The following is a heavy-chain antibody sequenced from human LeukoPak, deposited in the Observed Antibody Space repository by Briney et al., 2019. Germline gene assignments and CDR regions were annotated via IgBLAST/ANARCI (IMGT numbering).Heavy chain of an antibody. V-gene: IGHV3-23*01. CDR3: AKDHTSLGGLDY. J-gene: IGHJ4*02. CDR2: IRGGGGST. D-gene: IGHD2-2*01. Sequence: GGSLRLACAASGYSFSSFAMTWVRQAPGKGLEWVSVIRGGGGSTTYADAVKGRFTISRDDSKNTVYLQMNSLRADDTAVYYCAKDHTSLGGLDYWGQGTLVTVSS. CDR1: GYSFSSFA.